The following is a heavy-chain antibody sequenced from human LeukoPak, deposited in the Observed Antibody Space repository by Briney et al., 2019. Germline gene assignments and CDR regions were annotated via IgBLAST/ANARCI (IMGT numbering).Heavy chain of an antibody. CDR1: GFTFSSYA. CDR3: AKDGEVGYCSSTSCSTPYYFDY. D-gene: IGHD2-2*03. CDR2: ISGSGGST. J-gene: IGHJ4*02. Sequence: GGSLRLSCAASGFTFSSYAMSWVGQAPGKGLEWVSAISGSGGSTYYADSVKGRVTISRDNSKNTLYLQMNSLRAEDTAVYYCAKDGEVGYCSSTSCSTPYYFDYWGQGTLVTVSS. V-gene: IGHV3-23*01.